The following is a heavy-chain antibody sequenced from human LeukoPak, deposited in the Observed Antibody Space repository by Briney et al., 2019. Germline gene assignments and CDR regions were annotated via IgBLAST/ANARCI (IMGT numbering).Heavy chain of an antibody. CDR3: ARGFSPRDYYYGMDV. J-gene: IGHJ6*02. V-gene: IGHV1-2*02. Sequence: GASVTVSCKASGYTFTGYYMHRVRQAPGQGLGWMGWINPNSGGTNYAQKFQGRVTMTRDTSISTAYMELSRVRSDDTAVYYCARGFSPRDYYYGMDVWGQGTTVTVSS. CDR2: INPNSGGT. CDR1: GYTFTGYY.